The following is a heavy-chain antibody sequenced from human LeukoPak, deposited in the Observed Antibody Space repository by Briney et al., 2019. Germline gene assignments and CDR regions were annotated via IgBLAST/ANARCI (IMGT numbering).Heavy chain of an antibody. CDR1: GYTLTELS. D-gene: IGHD3-10*01. J-gene: IGHJ6*03. V-gene: IGHV1-24*01. Sequence: ASVKVSCKVSGYTLTELSMHWVRQAPGKGLEWMGGFDPDDGETIYAQKFQGRVTMTEDTSTNTAYMELSSLRSEDTAVYYCATGGGPKSVRWDYYYYYMDVLVKGTTASVCS. CDR2: FDPDDGET. CDR3: ATGGGPKSVRWDYYYYYMDV.